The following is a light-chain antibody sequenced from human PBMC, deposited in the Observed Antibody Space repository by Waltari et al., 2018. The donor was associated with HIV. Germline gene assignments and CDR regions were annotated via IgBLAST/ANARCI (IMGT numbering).Light chain of an antibody. CDR3: QQYGSSPQT. CDR1: QSVGSTY. V-gene: IGKV3-20*01. J-gene: IGKJ1*01. Sequence: EIVLTQSPGTLSLSPGDRATLSCRDSQSVGSTYLAWYQQKSGQAPRLLIYGASSRATGIPDRFSGSGSGTDFTLTISRLEPEDFAVYYCQQYGSSPQTFGQGTKVDIK. CDR2: GAS.